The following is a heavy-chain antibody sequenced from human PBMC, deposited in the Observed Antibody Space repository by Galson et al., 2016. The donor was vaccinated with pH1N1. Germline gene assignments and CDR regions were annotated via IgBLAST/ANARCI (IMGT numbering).Heavy chain of an antibody. J-gene: IGHJ3*02. CDR1: GFDFSSYG. V-gene: IGHV3-33*07. CDR2: MWHDGSHE. Sequence: SLRLSCAASGFDFSSYGMFWVRQAPRKGLEWVAAMWHDGSHEYYSDSVNGRFTISRDNSKNTLYLQMNSLRAGDTALYYCAREGKRWLQFEAFDMWGQGTMVTVSS. CDR3: AREGKRWLQFEAFDM. D-gene: IGHD5-24*01.